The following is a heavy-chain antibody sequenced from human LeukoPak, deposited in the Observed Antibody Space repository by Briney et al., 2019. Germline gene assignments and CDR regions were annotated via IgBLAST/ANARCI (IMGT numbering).Heavy chain of an antibody. CDR2: ISSSSSYI. V-gene: IGHV3-21*04. Sequence: GGSLRLSCAASGFIFSDAWMNWVRQAPGKGLEWVSSISSSSSYIYYADSVKGRFTISRDNSKNTLDLQMTGLRAEDTAVYYCARERGRGRDSPWFDYWGQGTLVTVSS. D-gene: IGHD1-26*01. CDR3: ARERGRGRDSPWFDY. J-gene: IGHJ4*02. CDR1: GFIFSDAW.